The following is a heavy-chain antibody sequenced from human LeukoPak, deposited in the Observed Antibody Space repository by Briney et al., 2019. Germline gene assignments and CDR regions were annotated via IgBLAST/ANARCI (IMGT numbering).Heavy chain of an antibody. D-gene: IGHD1-26*01. CDR3: ARAYSGSYPAAFDI. CDR2: ISSSGSYI. J-gene: IGHJ3*02. CDR1: GLTFRSYS. V-gene: IGHV3-21*01. Sequence: GGSLRLSCAASGLTFRSYSMNWVRQAPGKGLEWVSSISSSGSYIYYADSVKGRFTISRDNAKNSLYLQMNSLRAEDTAVYYCARAYSGSYPAAFDIWGKGTTVTVSS.